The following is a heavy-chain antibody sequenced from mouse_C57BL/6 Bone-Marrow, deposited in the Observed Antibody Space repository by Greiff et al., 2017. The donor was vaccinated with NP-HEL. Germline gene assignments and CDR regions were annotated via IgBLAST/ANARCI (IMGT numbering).Heavy chain of an antibody. CDR2: INPSNGGT. CDR1: GYTFTSYW. Sequence: VKLQQPGTELVKPGASVKLSCKASGYTFTSYWMHWVKQRPGQGLEWIGNINPSNGGTNYNEKFKSKATLTVDKSSSTAYMQLSSLTSEDSAVYYCASPLLDYYAMDYWGQGTSVTVSS. CDR3: ASPLLDYYAMDY. D-gene: IGHD1-1*01. J-gene: IGHJ4*01. V-gene: IGHV1-53*01.